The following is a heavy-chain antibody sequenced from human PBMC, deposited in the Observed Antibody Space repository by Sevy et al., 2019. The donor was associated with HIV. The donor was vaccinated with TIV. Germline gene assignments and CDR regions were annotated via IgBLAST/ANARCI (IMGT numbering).Heavy chain of an antibody. D-gene: IGHD3-16*01. V-gene: IGHV3-53*01. CDR1: GFTVSSTY. J-gene: IGHJ6*02. CDR3: ARNLGHLTGV. CDR2: IYSGGST. Sequence: GGSLRLSCAASGFTVSSTYMSWVRQAPGKGLEWVSVIYSGGSTSYADSVKGRFTISRDNSKNTLYFQMNSLRVEDMAVYYCARNLGHLTGVWGQGTTVTVSS.